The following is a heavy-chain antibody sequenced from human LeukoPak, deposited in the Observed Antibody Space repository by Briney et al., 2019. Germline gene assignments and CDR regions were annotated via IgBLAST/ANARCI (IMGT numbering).Heavy chain of an antibody. D-gene: IGHD6-13*01. J-gene: IGHJ3*02. CDR1: GGSISSSTYY. Sequence: SETLSLTCTVSGGSISSSTYYWGWIRQPPGKGLEWIGSIYYSGRTYYNPSLKSRLTISVDTSKNQFSLKLSSVTAADTAVYYCARHPGITAAGTGVDIWGQGTMVTVSS. CDR2: IYYSGRT. CDR3: ARHPGITAAGTGVDI. V-gene: IGHV4-39*01.